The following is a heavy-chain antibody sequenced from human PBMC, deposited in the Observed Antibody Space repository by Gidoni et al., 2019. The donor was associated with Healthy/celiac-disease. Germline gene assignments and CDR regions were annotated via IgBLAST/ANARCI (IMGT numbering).Heavy chain of an antibody. V-gene: IGHV4-39*01. CDR1: GGSLSSSSYY. Sequence: QLQLQESGPGLVKPSETLSLTCTVSGGSLSSSSYYWGWIRQPPGKGLEWIGSIYYSGSTYYNPSLKSRVTISVDTSKNQFSLKLSSVTAADTAVYYCARQGGYSSGWFDYWGQGTLVTVSS. J-gene: IGHJ4*02. CDR2: IYYSGST. D-gene: IGHD6-19*01. CDR3: ARQGGYSSGWFDY.